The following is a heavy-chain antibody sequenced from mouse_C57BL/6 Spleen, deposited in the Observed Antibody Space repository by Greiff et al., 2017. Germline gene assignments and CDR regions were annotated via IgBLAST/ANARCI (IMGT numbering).Heavy chain of an antibody. CDR2: ISSGSSTI. V-gene: IGHV5-17*01. D-gene: IGHD1-1*01. J-gene: IGHJ2*01. CDR1: GFTFSDYG. Sequence: DVKLVESGGGLVKPGGSLKLSCAASGFTFSDYGMHWVRQAPEKGLEWVAYISSGSSTIYYADTVKGRFTISRDNAKNTLFLQMTSLRSEDTAMFYGARPGYYGSSYGDFDYWGQGTTLTVSS. CDR3: ARPGYYGSSYGDFDY.